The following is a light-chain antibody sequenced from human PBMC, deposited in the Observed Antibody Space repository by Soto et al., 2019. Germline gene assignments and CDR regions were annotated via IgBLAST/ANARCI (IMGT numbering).Light chain of an antibody. V-gene: IGKV1-12*01. CDR1: QGISSW. CDR3: QQANSFPLT. CDR2: TGS. Sequence: DIQMTQSPSSVSASVGDRVSITCRSSQGISSWLSWYQQKPGRAPKLLIYTGSSLQSGVPSRFSGTVSGTDFTLTISSLQPEDVATYYCQQANSFPLTFGGGTKVEIK. J-gene: IGKJ4*01.